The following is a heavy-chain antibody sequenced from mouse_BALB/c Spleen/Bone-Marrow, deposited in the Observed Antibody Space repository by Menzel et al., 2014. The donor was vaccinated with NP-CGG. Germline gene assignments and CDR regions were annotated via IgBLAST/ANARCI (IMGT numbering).Heavy chain of an antibody. CDR3: ARNGNYGAWFAY. D-gene: IGHD2-1*01. J-gene: IGHJ3*01. Sequence: EVKLQESGAELVKPGASVKLSCTASGFNIKDTYMHWVKQRPEQGLEWIGRIDPANGNTKYDPKFQGKATITADTSSNTAYLQLSSLTSEDTAVYYRARNGNYGAWFAYWGQGTLVTVSA. CDR2: IDPANGNT. V-gene: IGHV14-3*02. CDR1: GFNIKDTY.